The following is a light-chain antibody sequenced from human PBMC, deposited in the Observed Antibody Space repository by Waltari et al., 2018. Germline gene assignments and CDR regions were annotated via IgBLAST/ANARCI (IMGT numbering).Light chain of an antibody. V-gene: IGKV3-20*01. J-gene: IGKJ1*01. CDR1: ESVSRA. CDR2: GAS. CDR3: QHYLRLPVT. Sequence: EIVLTQSPGTLSLSVGERATVSCRASESVSRALAWYQQKPGQAPRLLIYGASTRPTGIPDRFSGSGSGTDFSLTISRLEPDDFAVYYCQHYLRLPVTFGQGTTVEI.